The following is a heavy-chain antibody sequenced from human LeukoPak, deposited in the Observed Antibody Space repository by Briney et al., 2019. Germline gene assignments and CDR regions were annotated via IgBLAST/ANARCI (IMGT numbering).Heavy chain of an antibody. J-gene: IGHJ2*01. CDR2: IHHSGST. V-gene: IGHV4-38-2*02. Sequence: SETLSLTCNVSGYSISSGYYWGWIRQPPGKGLEWIGSIHHSGSTYYNPSLKSRITISVDTSKNQFSLKLSSVTAADTAVYYCARVYYSSSYDYWYFDLWGRGTLVTVSS. CDR1: GYSISSGYY. D-gene: IGHD6-13*01. CDR3: ARVYYSSSYDYWYFDL.